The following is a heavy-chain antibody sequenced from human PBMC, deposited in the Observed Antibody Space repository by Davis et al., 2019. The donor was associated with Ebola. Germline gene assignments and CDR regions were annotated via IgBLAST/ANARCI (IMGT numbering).Heavy chain of an antibody. CDR2: ISWNSGTI. CDR1: GFTFGDYA. J-gene: IGHJ4*01. Sequence: SLKISCAVSGFTFGDYALHWVRQAPGKGLEWVSGISWNSGTIGYADFVKGRFTISRDNAKKSVYLQMNSLRAEDTALYYCARAHYDFWSGFGLYYFDYWGQGTLVTVSS. D-gene: IGHD3-3*01. V-gene: IGHV3-9*01. CDR3: ARAHYDFWSGFGLYYFDY.